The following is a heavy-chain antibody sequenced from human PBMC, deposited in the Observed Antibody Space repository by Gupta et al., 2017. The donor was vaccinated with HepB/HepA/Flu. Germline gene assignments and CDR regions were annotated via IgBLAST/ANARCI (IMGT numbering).Heavy chain of an antibody. CDR3: ARGNVDANWYFAL. Sequence: VQLVESGGGLVKPGGSLRLSCAASGFTFSDYYMSWLRQAPGKELEWVSYISNSGSIIYYADSVKGRFTISRDNAKNSLYLQMNSLRAEDTAVYYCARGNVDANWYFALWGRGTLVTVSS. D-gene: IGHD2-8*01. CDR1: GFTFSDYY. J-gene: IGHJ2*01. CDR2: ISNSGSII. V-gene: IGHV3-11*01.